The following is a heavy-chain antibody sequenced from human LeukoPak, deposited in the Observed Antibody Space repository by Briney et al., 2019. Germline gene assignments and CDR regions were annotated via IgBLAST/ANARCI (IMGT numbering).Heavy chain of an antibody. D-gene: IGHD5-24*01. V-gene: IGHV4-34*01. Sequence: SETLSLTCAVYGGSFSGYYWSWIRQPPGKGLEWIGEINHSGSTNYNPSLKSRVTISVDTSKNQFSLKLSSVTAADTAVYYCARGGGWLQYCDYWGQGTLVTVSS. CDR3: ARGGGWLQYCDY. J-gene: IGHJ4*02. CDR1: GGSFSGYY. CDR2: INHSGST.